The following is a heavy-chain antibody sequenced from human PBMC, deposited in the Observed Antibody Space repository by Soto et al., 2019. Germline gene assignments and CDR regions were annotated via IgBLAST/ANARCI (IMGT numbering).Heavy chain of an antibody. J-gene: IGHJ6*02. D-gene: IGHD3-10*01. Sequence: SDTLSLTCTVSGGSISSGDYYWSWIRQPPGKGLEWIGYIYYSGSTYYNPSLKSRVTISVDTSKNQFSLKLSSVTAADTAVYYCARDGRNYYGSAMDVWGQGTTVTVSS. CDR3: ARDGRNYYGSAMDV. V-gene: IGHV4-30-4*02. CDR1: GGSISSGDYY. CDR2: IYYSGST.